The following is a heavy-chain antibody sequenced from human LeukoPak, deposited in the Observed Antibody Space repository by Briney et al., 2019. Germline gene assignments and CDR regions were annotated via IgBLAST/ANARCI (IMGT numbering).Heavy chain of an antibody. V-gene: IGHV1-69*04. J-gene: IGHJ4*02. CDR2: IIPILGIA. Sequence: SVKVSCKASGGTFSSYAISWVRQAPGQGLEWMGRIIPILGIANYAQKFQGRVTITADKSTSTAYMELSSLRSEDRPVFYLPFVGPTLVTRAPFAYGGQEPLFPVPS. D-gene: IGHD4-23*01. CDR1: GGTFSSYA. CDR3: PFVGPTLVTRAPFAY.